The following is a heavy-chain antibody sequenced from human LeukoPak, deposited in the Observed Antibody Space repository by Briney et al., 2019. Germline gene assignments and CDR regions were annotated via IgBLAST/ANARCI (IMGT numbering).Heavy chain of an antibody. CDR2: IYHSGST. CDR3: ARQSTMVRGVILNWFDP. Sequence: PSEALSLTCAVSGGSISSGGYSWSWIRQPPGKGLEWIGYIYHSGSTSYNPSLKSRVTISIDTSKNQFSLKLSSVTAADTAVYYCARQSTMVRGVILNWFDPWGQGTLVTVSS. CDR1: GGSISSGGYS. D-gene: IGHD3-10*01. J-gene: IGHJ5*02. V-gene: IGHV4-30-2*01.